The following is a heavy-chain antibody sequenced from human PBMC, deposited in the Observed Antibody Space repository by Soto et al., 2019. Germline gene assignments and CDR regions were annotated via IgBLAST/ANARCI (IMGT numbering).Heavy chain of an antibody. V-gene: IGHV5-51*01. J-gene: IGHJ6*02. CDR2: IYPADSDT. CDR1: GYSFPSQW. D-gene: IGHD6-13*01. Sequence: PGESLKISCXGSGYSFPSQWIGWVRQTPGKGLEWMGSIYPADSDTRYSPSFQGQVTISADKSIGTAYLEWSNLKASDTAMYYCARLPHSTTSNYDHSYGMDVWGQGTTVTVSS. CDR3: ARLPHSTTSNYDHSYGMDV.